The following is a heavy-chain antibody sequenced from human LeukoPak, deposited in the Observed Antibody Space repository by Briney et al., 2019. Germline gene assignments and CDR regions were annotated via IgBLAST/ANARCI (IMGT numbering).Heavy chain of an antibody. Sequence: PGGSLRLSCAASGFTFSSYAMSWVRQAPGKGLEWVSAISGSGGSTYYADSVKGRFTISRDNSKNTLYLQMNSLRAEDTAVYYCAKGDYYDSSCYYGYAYFQHWGQGTLVTVSS. J-gene: IGHJ1*01. CDR2: ISGSGGST. CDR1: GFTFSSYA. CDR3: AKGDYYDSSCYYGYAYFQH. D-gene: IGHD3-22*01. V-gene: IGHV3-23*01.